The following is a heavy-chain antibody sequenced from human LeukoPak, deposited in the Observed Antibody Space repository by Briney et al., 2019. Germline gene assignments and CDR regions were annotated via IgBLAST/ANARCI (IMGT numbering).Heavy chain of an antibody. Sequence: SETLSLTCTVSGGSISTNDYYWGWIRQPPGRGLERIGSIYHSVSAYYNPSLKSRVTISADTSKNQLSLKVNSVTAADTAEYYCVRKRYYFDKSWTAIDIWGQGTMVTVSS. V-gene: IGHV4-39*07. CDR3: VRKRYYFDKSWTAIDI. J-gene: IGHJ3*02. CDR2: IYHSVSA. D-gene: IGHD2/OR15-2a*01. CDR1: GGSISTNDYY.